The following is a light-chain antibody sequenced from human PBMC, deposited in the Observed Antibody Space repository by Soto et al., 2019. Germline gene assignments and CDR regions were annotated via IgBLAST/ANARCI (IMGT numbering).Light chain of an antibody. CDR3: QXYGSSPPWT. J-gene: IGKJ1*01. CDR1: QSXXXXX. CDR2: GAS. V-gene: IGKV3-20*01. Sequence: EIVLTQSPGTLSLSPGERATLSCRASQSXXXXXXAWYQQKAGQAPRLLIYGASSRATGIPDRFRGSGSGXXXXXXISXXEPEDFVVXYXQXYGSSPPWTFGQGTKVEIK.